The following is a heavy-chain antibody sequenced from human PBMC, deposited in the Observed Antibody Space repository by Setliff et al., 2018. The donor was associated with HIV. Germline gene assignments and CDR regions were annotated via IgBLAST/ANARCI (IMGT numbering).Heavy chain of an antibody. CDR3: ARGPPVKYYDGSGFNRGPLPFDP. D-gene: IGHD3-22*01. Sequence: LRLSCKGSGFMFNMFWMSWVRQSPGKGLEWVAHIKHDGSEKYYLDSVEGRFTISRDNAKNSQYLQMNSLRVEDTAVYYCARGPPVKYYDGSGFNRGPLPFDPWGQGTQVTVSS. CDR2: IKHDGSEK. CDR1: GFMFNMFW. V-gene: IGHV3-7*03. J-gene: IGHJ5*02.